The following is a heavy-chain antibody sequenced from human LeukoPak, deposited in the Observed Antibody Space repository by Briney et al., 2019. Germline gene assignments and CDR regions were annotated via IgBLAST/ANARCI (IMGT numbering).Heavy chain of an antibody. CDR2: IYYSGST. V-gene: IGHV4-59*01. J-gene: IGHJ4*02. CDR1: GGSTSRYH. Sequence: SETLSLPCTVSGGSTSRYHWSWPRHPPGKGLEWLGYIYYSGSTNYTPSLKSRVTISVDTSENPFSLKLSSGTAADTAVYYCARTGSGSYDLFDYWGQGTLVTVSS. D-gene: IGHD3-10*01. CDR3: ARTGSGSYDLFDY.